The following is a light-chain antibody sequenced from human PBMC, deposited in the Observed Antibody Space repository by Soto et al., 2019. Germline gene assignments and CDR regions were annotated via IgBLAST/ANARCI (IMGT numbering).Light chain of an antibody. CDR2: RNN. Sequence: QSVLTQPPSVSGTPGQRVSISCSVNTSNIGSNAVNWYQHLPGTAPRLLIQRNNERPSGVPDRFSGSKSGTSVSLAISGLRSDDEATYYCAAWDDTLDAQVFGGGTQLTVL. CDR3: AAWDDTLDAQV. J-gene: IGLJ3*02. V-gene: IGLV1-44*01. CDR1: TSNIGSNA.